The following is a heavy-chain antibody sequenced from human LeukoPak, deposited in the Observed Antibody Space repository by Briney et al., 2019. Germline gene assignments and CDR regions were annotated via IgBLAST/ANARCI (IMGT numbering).Heavy chain of an antibody. V-gene: IGHV1-24*01. J-gene: IGHJ3*02. CDR3: ATAHGDSVVNAFDI. CDR2: FDPEDGET. D-gene: IGHD4-17*01. Sequence: GASVKVSCKVSGYTLTELSMHWVRQAPGKGLEWMGGFDPEDGETIYAQKFQGRVTMTEDTSTDTAYMELSSLRSEDTAAYYCATAHGDSVVNAFDIWGQGTMVTVSS. CDR1: GYTLTELS.